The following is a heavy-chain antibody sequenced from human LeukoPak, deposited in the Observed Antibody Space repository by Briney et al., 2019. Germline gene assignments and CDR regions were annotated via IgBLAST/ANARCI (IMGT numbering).Heavy chain of an antibody. J-gene: IGHJ4*02. V-gene: IGHV3-66*01. CDR3: ARDSSSYYFDY. Sequence: GGSLRLSCAACGFIVTSNHMIWLRQAPGKGLEWVSIIYTGGTTHYPDSLNDRFTISRDDSINTLYLQMNSLRAEDTAVYYCARDSSSYYFDYWGQGTLVTVSS. CDR2: IYTGGTT. D-gene: IGHD6-6*01. CDR1: GFIVTSNH.